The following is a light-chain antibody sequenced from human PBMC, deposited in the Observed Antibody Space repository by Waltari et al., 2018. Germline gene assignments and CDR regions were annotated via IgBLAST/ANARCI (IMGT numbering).Light chain of an antibody. CDR3: SSYAGSNNYWV. J-gene: IGLJ3*02. Sequence: QSALTQPPSASGSPGQSVTISCTVTSSDVGGYNYVSWYQQHPGKAPKRMIYEVSTRPSGVPARFSGSKSGNTASLTVSGLQAEDEADYYCSSYAGSNNYWVFGGGTKLTVL. V-gene: IGLV2-8*01. CDR1: SSDVGGYNY. CDR2: EVS.